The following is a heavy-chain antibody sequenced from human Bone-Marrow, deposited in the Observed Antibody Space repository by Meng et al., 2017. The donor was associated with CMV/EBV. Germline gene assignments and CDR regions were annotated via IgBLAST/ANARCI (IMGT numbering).Heavy chain of an antibody. CDR3: ARDARRGSGSFADAFDI. V-gene: IGHV1-18*01. D-gene: IGHD1-26*01. CDR2: ISAYNGNT. J-gene: IGHJ3*02. CDR1: TFTSCG. Sequence: TFTSCGSRWVRQAPGQGLEWMGWISAYNGNTNYAQKIQRRVTMTTDTSTSTAYMELRSLRSDDTAVYYCARDARRGSGSFADAFDIWGQGTMVTVSS.